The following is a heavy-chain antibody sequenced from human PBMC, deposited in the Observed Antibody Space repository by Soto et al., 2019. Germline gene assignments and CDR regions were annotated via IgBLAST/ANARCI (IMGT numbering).Heavy chain of an antibody. CDR2: ISAYNGNT. Sequence: ASVKVSCKASGYTFTSYGISWVRQAPGQGLEWMGWISAYNGNTNYAQKLHGRVTMTTDTSTSTAYMELRSLRSDDTAVYYCARVEPYYYDSSGRFDYWGQGTLVTVSS. CDR1: GYTFTSYG. D-gene: IGHD3-22*01. V-gene: IGHV1-18*04. J-gene: IGHJ4*02. CDR3: ARVEPYYYDSSGRFDY.